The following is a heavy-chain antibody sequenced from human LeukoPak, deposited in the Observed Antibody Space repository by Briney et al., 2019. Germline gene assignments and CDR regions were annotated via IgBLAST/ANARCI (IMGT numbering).Heavy chain of an antibody. CDR1: GYTFTSYG. CDR2: ISAYNGNT. CDR3: ARDYGNWNGNY. V-gene: IGHV1-18*01. Sequence: RASVKVSCKASGYTFTSYGISWLRQAPRQRLEEMRWISAYNGNTKYAQKLQGRVTMTTDTSTSTAYMELRSLRSDDTAVYYCARDYGNWNGNYWGQGTLVTVSS. D-gene: IGHD1-1*01. J-gene: IGHJ4*02.